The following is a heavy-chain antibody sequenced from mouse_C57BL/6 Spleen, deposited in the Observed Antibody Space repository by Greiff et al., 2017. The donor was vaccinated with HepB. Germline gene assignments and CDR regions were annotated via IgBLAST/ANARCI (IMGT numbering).Heavy chain of an antibody. CDR3: ARTYGSRPYWYFDV. CDR2: IYPGDGDT. J-gene: IGHJ1*03. Sequence: QVQLQQSGAELVKPGASVKISCKASGYAFSSYWMNWVKQRPGKGLEWIGQIYPGDGDTNYNGKFKGKATLTADKSSSTAYMQLSSLTSEDSAVYFCARTYGSRPYWYFDVWGTGTTVTVSS. CDR1: GYAFSSYW. V-gene: IGHV1-80*01. D-gene: IGHD1-1*01.